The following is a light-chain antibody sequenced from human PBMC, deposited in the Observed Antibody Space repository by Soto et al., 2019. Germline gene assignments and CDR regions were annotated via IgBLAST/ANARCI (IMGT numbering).Light chain of an antibody. CDR3: QQRSNWPPVLT. J-gene: IGKJ4*01. CDR2: DAS. Sequence: EIELTQSPATLSLSPGERATLSCRPSQSVSSYLAWYQQKPGQAPRLLIYDASSRATGIPARFSGSGSGTDFTLTISSLEPEDFAVYYCQQRSNWPPVLTFGGGTKVDIK. V-gene: IGKV3-11*01. CDR1: QSVSSY.